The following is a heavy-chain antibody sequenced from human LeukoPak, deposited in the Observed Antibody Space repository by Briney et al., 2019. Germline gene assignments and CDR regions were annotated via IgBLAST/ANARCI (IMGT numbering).Heavy chain of an antibody. J-gene: IGHJ3*01. D-gene: IGHD5/OR15-5a*01. V-gene: IGHV1-2*02. CDR3: ATRGGLAPNTVSM. CDR1: GYNFSVYY. Sequence: GASVKVSCKGSGYNFSVYYMHWVRQAPGQGLEWMGWMDPNSGDTIYAPKFQGRVSMTRDTSITTAYMELSSLTFDDSAMYYCATRGGLAPNTVSMWGHGTMVTVSS. CDR2: MDPNSGDT.